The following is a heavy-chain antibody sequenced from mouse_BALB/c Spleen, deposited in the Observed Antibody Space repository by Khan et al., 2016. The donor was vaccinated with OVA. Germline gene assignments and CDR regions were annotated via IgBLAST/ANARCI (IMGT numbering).Heavy chain of an antibody. Sequence: QVQLKESGPGLVAPSQSLSITCTVSGFSLTSYGVHWVRQPPGKGLEWLGVIWAGGSTNYNSALVSRLSISKDNSKSLVFLKMNRLQTDDTAMYYCARLEDIWGQGTTLTVSS. J-gene: IGHJ2*01. CDR2: IWAGGST. CDR3: ARLEDI. CDR1: GFSLTSYG. D-gene: IGHD1-3*01. V-gene: IGHV2-9*02.